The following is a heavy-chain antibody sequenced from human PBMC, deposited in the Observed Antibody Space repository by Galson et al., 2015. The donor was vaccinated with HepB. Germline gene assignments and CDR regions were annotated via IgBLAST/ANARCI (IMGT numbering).Heavy chain of an antibody. CDR3: SKPEYSSSSWYFQY. Sequence: SLRLSCAASGFTLSRYAMTWVRQAPGKGLEWVSSLGGSDGSTFYADSVKGRCTISRDNSKNTLYLQMNSLRVEDTAVYYCSKPEYSSSSWYFQYWGQGTLVTVSS. CDR1: GFTLSRYA. V-gene: IGHV3-23*01. J-gene: IGHJ1*01. CDR2: LGGSDGST. D-gene: IGHD6-6*01.